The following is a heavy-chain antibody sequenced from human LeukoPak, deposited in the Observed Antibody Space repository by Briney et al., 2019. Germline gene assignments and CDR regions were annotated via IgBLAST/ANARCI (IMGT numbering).Heavy chain of an antibody. Sequence: GGSLRLSCAASGFTFDDYGTSWVRQAPGKGLEWVSYISSSGSTIYYADSVKGRFTISRDNAKNSLYLQMNSLRAEDTAVYYCARAVGNYAYTDAFDIWGQGTMVTVSS. D-gene: IGHD1-7*01. CDR1: GFTFDDYG. J-gene: IGHJ3*02. CDR2: ISSSGSTI. V-gene: IGHV3-48*04. CDR3: ARAVGNYAYTDAFDI.